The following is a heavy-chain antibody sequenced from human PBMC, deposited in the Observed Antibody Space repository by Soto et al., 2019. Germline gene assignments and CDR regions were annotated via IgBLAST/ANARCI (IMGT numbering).Heavy chain of an antibody. D-gene: IGHD3-9*01. J-gene: IGHJ3*02. V-gene: IGHV1-18*01. CDR1: GYTFTSYG. CDR3: ARDFDILTGRDRDAFDI. CDR2: ISAYNGNT. Sequence: ASVKVSCKASGYTFTSYGISWVRQAPGQGLEWMGWISAYNGNTNYAQKLQGRVTMTTDTSTSTAYMELRSLRSDDTAVYYCARDFDILTGRDRDAFDIWGQGTMVTVSS.